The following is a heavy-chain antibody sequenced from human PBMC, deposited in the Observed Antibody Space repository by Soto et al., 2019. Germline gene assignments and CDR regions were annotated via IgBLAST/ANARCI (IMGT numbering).Heavy chain of an antibody. CDR2: ISGGGSNT. D-gene: IGHD4-4*01. J-gene: IGHJ4*02. V-gene: IGHV3-23*01. Sequence: GGSLRLSCAASGFPFSSYVMSWVRQAPGKGLEWVSGISGGGSNTFYADYVRGRFTISRDNSKNTLLLQMNSLGAEDTAVYYCAKDSNKYSSSLRGRYFDYWGQGIGVTVSS. CDR1: GFPFSSYV. CDR3: AKDSNKYSSSLRGRYFDY.